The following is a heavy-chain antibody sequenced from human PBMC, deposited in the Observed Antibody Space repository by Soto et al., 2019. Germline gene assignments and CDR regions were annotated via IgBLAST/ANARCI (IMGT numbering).Heavy chain of an antibody. CDR3: AKDLYRIQIWLRQPTRVQQFDY. D-gene: IGHD5-18*01. V-gene: IGHV3-23*01. J-gene: IGHJ4*02. CDR2: ISGSGGST. CDR1: GFTFSSYA. Sequence: GGSLRLSCAASGFTFSSYAMSWVRQAPGKGLEWVSAISGSGGSTYYADSVKGRFTISRDNSKNTLYLQMNSLRAEDTAVYYCAKDLYRIQIWLRQPTRVQQFDYWGQGTLVTVSS.